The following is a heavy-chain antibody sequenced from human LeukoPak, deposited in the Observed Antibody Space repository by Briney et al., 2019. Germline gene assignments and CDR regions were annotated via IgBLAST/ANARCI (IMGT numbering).Heavy chain of an antibody. CDR1: GYTFTSYA. J-gene: IGHJ6*02. D-gene: IGHD3-3*01. CDR3: ARAPHPYYDFWSGYYYYYGMDV. V-gene: IGHV7-4-1*02. CDR2: INTNTGNP. Sequence: ASVTVSCTASGYTFTSYAMNWVRQAPGQGLEWMGWINTNTGNPTYAQGFTGRFVFSLDTSVSTAYLQISSLKAEDTAVYYCARAPHPYYDFWSGYYYYYGMDVWGQGTTVTVSS.